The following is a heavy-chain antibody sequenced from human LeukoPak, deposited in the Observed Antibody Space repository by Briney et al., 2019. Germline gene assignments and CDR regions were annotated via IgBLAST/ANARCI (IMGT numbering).Heavy chain of an antibody. Sequence: PSQTLSLTCTVSGGSISSGGLSWSWIRQPPGKGLEWIGYIHFSGTTHYNPSLKSRVTISVDTSKNQFSLKLSSVTAADTAVYYCARRYYYMDVWGEGTTVTVSS. CDR1: GGSISSGGLS. J-gene: IGHJ6*03. CDR3: ARRYYYMDV. V-gene: IGHV4-30-4*07. CDR2: IHFSGTT.